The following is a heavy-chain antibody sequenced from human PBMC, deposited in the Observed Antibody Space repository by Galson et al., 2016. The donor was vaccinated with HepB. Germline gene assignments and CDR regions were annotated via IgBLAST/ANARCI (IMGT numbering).Heavy chain of an antibody. CDR3: RRNAGGYKFGD. D-gene: IGHD5-24*01. CDR2: INADNGNT. V-gene: IGHV1-3*01. J-gene: IGHJ4*02. Sequence: SVKVSCKASGYTFTNYAIHWVRQAPGQWLEWMGWINADNGNTKYSQKFQGRVTIIRDTSANIAYMELSSLISEDTAVYYCRRNAGGYKFGDWGQGTLVTVSS. CDR1: GYTFTNYA.